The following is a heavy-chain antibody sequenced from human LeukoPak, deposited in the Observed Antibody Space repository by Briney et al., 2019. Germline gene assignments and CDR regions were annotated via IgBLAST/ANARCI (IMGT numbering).Heavy chain of an antibody. CDR1: GFTFSSYS. D-gene: IGHD1-26*01. CDR3: ARQYSGSWFSVGPRPFFDY. V-gene: IGHV3-21*01. CDR2: ISSSSSYI. Sequence: GGSLRLSCAASGFTFSSYSMNWVRQAPGKGLEWVSSISSSSSYIYYADSVKGRFTISRDNAKNSLYLQMNSLRAEDTAVYYCARQYSGSWFSVGPRPFFDYWGQGTLVTVSS. J-gene: IGHJ4*02.